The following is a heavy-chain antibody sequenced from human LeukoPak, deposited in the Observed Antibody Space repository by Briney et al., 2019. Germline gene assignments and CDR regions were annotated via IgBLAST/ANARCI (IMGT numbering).Heavy chain of an antibody. J-gene: IGHJ4*02. CDR1: GYSFTNYW. V-gene: IGHV5-51*01. Sequence: GESLKISCKGSGYSFTNYWIAWVRQMPGKGLEWMGIIYPADPDTRYSPSFQGQVTISADKSISTAYLQWSSLKASDTAIYYCARYTSGWFMQDYWGQGTLVTVSS. CDR2: IYPADPDT. D-gene: IGHD6-19*01. CDR3: ARYTSGWFMQDY.